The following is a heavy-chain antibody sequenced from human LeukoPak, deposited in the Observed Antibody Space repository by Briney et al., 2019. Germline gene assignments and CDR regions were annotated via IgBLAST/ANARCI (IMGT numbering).Heavy chain of an antibody. Sequence: KPSETLSLTCTVSGGSISSSSYYWGWIRQPPGKGLEWIGSIYYSGSTYYNPSLKSRVTISVDTSKHQFSLKLSSVTAADTAVYYCARLQWELLRDWGQGTLVTVSS. J-gene: IGHJ4*02. CDR2: IYYSGST. CDR1: GGSISSSSYY. CDR3: ARLQWELLRD. D-gene: IGHD1-26*01. V-gene: IGHV4-39*01.